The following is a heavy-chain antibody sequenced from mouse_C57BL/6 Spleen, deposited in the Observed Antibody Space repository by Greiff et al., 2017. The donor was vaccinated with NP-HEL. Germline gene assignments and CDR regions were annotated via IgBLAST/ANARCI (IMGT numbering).Heavy chain of an antibody. CDR3: ARGGNWDHFDY. J-gene: IGHJ2*01. CDR1: GYTFTSYW. V-gene: IGHV1-69*01. CDR2: IDPSDSYT. Sequence: QVQLQQPGAELVMPGASVKLSCKASGYTFTSYWMHWVKQRPGQGLEWIGEIDPSDSYTNYNQKFKGKSNLTVDKSSSTAYMQLSSLTSEDSAVYYCARGGNWDHFDYWGQGTTLTVSS. D-gene: IGHD4-1*01.